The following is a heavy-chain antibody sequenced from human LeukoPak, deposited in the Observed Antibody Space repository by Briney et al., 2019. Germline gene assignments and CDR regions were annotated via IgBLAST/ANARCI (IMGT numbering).Heavy chain of an antibody. CDR3: ASEQFGGGDFASDIYYYGMDV. J-gene: IGHJ6*02. V-gene: IGHV3-30*04. CDR2: ISYDGSNK. Sequence: PGGSLRLSCAASGFTFSSYAMHWVRQAPGKGLEWAAFISYDGSNKYYADSVKGRFTISRDNSKNTLYLRMNSLRAEDTAVYYCASEQFGGGDFASDIYYYGMDVWGQGTTVTVSS. CDR1: GFTFSSYA. D-gene: IGHD2-21*02.